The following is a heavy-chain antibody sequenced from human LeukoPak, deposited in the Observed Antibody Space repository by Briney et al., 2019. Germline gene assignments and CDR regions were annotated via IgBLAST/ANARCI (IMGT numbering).Heavy chain of an antibody. D-gene: IGHD6-19*01. CDR3: ARESRQWLVLGGVDY. CDR2: MSSSGSTI. Sequence: PGGSLRLSCAASGFTFNDYYMSWIRQAPGKGLEWVSYMSSSGSTIYYADSVKGRFTISRDNAKNSLYLQMNSLRAEDTAVYYCARESRQWLVLGGVDYWGQGTLVTVSS. CDR1: GFTFNDYY. V-gene: IGHV3-11*04. J-gene: IGHJ4*02.